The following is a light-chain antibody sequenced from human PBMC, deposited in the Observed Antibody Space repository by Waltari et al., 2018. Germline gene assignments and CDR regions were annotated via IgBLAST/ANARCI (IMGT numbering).Light chain of an antibody. J-gene: IGLJ3*02. CDR2: EVS. Sequence: QSALTQPASVSGSPGQSITISSTGPRSDVGSYNLVSWYQQHPGKAPKLMIYEVSKGPSGVSSRFSGSKSGNTASLTISGLQAEDEADYYCCSYAGSSTLWVFGGGTKLTVL. CDR1: RSDVGSYNL. V-gene: IGLV2-23*02. CDR3: CSYAGSSTLWV.